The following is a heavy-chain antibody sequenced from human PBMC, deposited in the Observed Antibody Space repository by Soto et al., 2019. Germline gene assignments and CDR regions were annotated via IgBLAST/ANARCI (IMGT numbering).Heavy chain of an antibody. Sequence: QITLKESGPTLVKPTQTLTLTCTFSGFSLTTPGVSVGWIRQPPGKALEWLALIYWDDAQRYNPSLNNRLTXXXXXXXXXXXXXXXXXXXXXXXXXXXXXXAXHLQXGXXXXXXWGQXTLV. V-gene: IGHV2-5*02. CDR2: IYWDDAQ. J-gene: IGHJ3*01. CDR3: XXXAXHLQXGXXXXXX. CDR1: GFSLTTPGVS.